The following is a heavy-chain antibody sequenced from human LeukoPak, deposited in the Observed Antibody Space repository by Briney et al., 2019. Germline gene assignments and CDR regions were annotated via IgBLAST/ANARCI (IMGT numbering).Heavy chain of an antibody. CDR2: ISYDGSNK. D-gene: IGHD3-10*01. CDR1: GFTLSSYG. J-gene: IGHJ6*02. CDR3: AKDILWFGQSQWHGMDV. Sequence: GRSLRLSCAASGFTLSSYGMHWVRQAPGKGLEWVAVISYDGSNKYYADSVKGRFTISRDNSKNTLYLQMNSLRAEDTAVYYCAKDILWFGQSQWHGMDVWGQGTTVTVSS. V-gene: IGHV3-30*18.